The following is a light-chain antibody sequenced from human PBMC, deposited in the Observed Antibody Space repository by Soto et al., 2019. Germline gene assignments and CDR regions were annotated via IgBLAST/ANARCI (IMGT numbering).Light chain of an antibody. Sequence: QSALTQPASVSGSSGQSITISCTGTSSDVGGYNYVSWYQQHPGKAPKLMIYEVNNRPSGVSNRFSGSKSGNTASLTISGLQAEDEADYYCSSYTSSSTLVVFGGGTQLTVL. CDR1: SSDVGGYNY. CDR2: EVN. CDR3: SSYTSSSTLVV. J-gene: IGLJ2*01. V-gene: IGLV2-14*01.